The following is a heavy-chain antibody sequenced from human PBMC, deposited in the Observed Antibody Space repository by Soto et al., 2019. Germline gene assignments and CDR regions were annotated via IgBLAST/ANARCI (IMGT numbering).Heavy chain of an antibody. D-gene: IGHD2-8*01. CDR3: ASQSIGHCTNGVCQYYGMDV. CDR1: GCSFTSYW. V-gene: IGHV5-51*01. Sequence: GESLKISCKGSGCSFTSYWIGWVRQMPGKGLEWMGIIYPGDSDTRYSPSFQGQVTISADKSISTAYLQWSSLKASDTAMYYCASQSIGHCTNGVCQYYGMDVWGRGTTVTVP. CDR2: IYPGDSDT. J-gene: IGHJ6*02.